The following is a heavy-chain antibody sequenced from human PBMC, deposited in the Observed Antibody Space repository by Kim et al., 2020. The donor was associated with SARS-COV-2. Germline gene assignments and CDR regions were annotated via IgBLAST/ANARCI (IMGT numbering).Heavy chain of an antibody. V-gene: IGHV3-30*18. Sequence: GGSLRLSCAASGFTFSSYGMHWVRQAPGKGLEWVAVISYDGSNKYYADSVKGRFTNSRDNSKNTLYLQMNSLRAEDTAVYYCAKDGSYSSSSPDYWGQGTLVTVSS. J-gene: IGHJ4*02. CDR3: AKDGSYSSSSPDY. CDR2: ISYDGSNK. CDR1: GFTFSSYG. D-gene: IGHD6-6*01.